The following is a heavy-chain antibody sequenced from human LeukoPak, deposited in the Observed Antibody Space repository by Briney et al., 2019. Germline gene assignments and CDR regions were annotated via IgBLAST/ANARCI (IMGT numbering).Heavy chain of an antibody. CDR3: TRHWIYSRGSLPGYSGLDV. CDR1: GFTFSGSA. V-gene: IGHV3-73*01. Sequence: PGGSLRLSCAASGFTFSGSAMHWVRQVSGKGLEWIGRIRRKGDNYATAYAGSVKGRFTISRSDSNNTAYLQMNSLKPEDTAVYYCTRHWIYSRGSLPGYSGLDVWGKGTTVTVSS. J-gene: IGHJ6*04. CDR2: IRRKGDNYAT. D-gene: IGHD6-19*01.